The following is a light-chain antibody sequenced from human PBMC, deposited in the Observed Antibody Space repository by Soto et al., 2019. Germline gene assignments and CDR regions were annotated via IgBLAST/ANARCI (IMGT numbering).Light chain of an antibody. Sequence: QSVLTQPPSVSGAPGQRVSISCTGSTSNIGSRYDVHWYQHLPGTAPKLLIYGDNNRPSGVPDRFSGAKSGTSASLAITRLQAEDEADYYCQSYDISLHNYVFGTGTKLTVL. CDR3: QSYDISLHNYV. V-gene: IGLV1-40*01. J-gene: IGLJ1*01. CDR1: TSNIGSRYD. CDR2: GDN.